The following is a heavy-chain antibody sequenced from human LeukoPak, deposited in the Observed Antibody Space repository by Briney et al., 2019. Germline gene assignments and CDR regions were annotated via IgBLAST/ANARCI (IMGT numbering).Heavy chain of an antibody. V-gene: IGHV3-23*01. Sequence: GGSLRLSCAASGFTLRSYTMSWVRQAPGKGLEWVSTISGVGVTTYYADSVKGRFTISRDNSKNALYLQMNSLRAEDTAVYYCAKHYHGSGSPFDYWGQGTLVTVSS. D-gene: IGHD3-10*01. CDR3: AKHYHGSGSPFDY. J-gene: IGHJ4*02. CDR2: ISGVGVTT. CDR1: GFTLRSYT.